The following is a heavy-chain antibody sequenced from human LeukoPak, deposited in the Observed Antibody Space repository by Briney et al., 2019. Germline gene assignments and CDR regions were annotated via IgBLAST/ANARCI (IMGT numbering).Heavy chain of an antibody. CDR2: ISGSGGST. Sequence: GASLRLSCAASGFTFSSYAMSWVRQAPGKGLEWVSGISGSGGSTYYADSAKGRFTISRDNSKNTLYLQMNSLRAEDTAVFYCAKANGYCSSTSCYYFWYFQHWGQGTLVTVSS. CDR1: GFTFSSYA. CDR3: AKANGYCSSTSCYYFWYFQH. D-gene: IGHD2-2*01. V-gene: IGHV3-23*01. J-gene: IGHJ1*01.